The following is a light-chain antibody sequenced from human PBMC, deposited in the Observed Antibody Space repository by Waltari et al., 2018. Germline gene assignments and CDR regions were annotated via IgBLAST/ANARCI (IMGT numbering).Light chain of an antibody. J-gene: IGLJ2*01. V-gene: IGLV2-14*01. CDR2: EVS. CDR1: RSDLGYYHF. CDR3: ASYTSANTVL. Sequence: QSGLTQPASVSGSPGQAITISSTGTRSDLGYYHFISWYQHHPGKAPKLVILEVSRLPSGVSHRFSGYKSGNTASMTISGRQAEDEAAYYCASYTSANTVLFGGGTKVPVL.